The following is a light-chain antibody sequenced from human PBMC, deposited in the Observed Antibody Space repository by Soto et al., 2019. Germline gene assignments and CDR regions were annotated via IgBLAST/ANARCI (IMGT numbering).Light chain of an antibody. CDR1: QVISTS. CDR3: IQHNSSPLT. Sequence: GESVTITCRASQVISTSLAWYQVKPGKAPKLLIYAASTLESGVPSRFSATVSGTEFTLTIRSLQPEDFATYYCIQHNSSPLTFGGGTKVDI. V-gene: IGKV1-9*01. J-gene: IGKJ4*01. CDR2: AAS.